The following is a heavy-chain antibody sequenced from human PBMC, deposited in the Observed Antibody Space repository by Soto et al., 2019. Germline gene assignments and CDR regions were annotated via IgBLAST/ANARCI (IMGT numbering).Heavy chain of an antibody. V-gene: IGHV4-30-4*01. CDR3: ARVADYDSSGYYWFDP. J-gene: IGHJ5*02. Sequence: QVQLQESSPGLVKPSQTLSLTCTVSGGSISSGDYYWSWIRQPPGKGLEWIGYIYYSGSTYYNPSLKSRVTISVDTSKNQFSLKLSSVTAADTAVYYCARVADYDSSGYYWFDPWGQGTLVTVSS. D-gene: IGHD3-22*01. CDR1: GGSISSGDYY. CDR2: IYYSGST.